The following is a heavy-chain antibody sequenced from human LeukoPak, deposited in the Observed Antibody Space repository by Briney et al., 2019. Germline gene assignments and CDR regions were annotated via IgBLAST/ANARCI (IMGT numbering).Heavy chain of an antibody. CDR3: ARELEGLDV. D-gene: IGHD3-3*01. V-gene: IGHV3-30*03. CDR1: GFTFSSYG. Sequence: GGSLRLSCAASGFTFSSYGMHWVRQAPGKGLEWVAVISYDGSNKYYADSVKGRFTISRDNSKNTLYLQMNSLSAEDTAVYYCARELEGLDVWGQGTTVTVSS. J-gene: IGHJ6*02. CDR2: ISYDGSNK.